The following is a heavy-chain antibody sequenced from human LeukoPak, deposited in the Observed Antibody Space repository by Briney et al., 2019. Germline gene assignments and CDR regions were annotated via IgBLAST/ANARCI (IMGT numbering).Heavy chain of an antibody. CDR3: AAENYYDSRESY. CDR2: INSDGSNT. D-gene: IGHD3-22*01. Sequence: GGSLRLSCAASGFTINTYWMHWVRQAPGKGLVRVSRINSDGSNTGYADSVKGRFTISRDNAKNTLYLLMNSLRAEDTAVYYCAAENYYDSRESYWGQGTLVTVSS. J-gene: IGHJ4*02. CDR1: GFTINTYW. V-gene: IGHV3-74*01.